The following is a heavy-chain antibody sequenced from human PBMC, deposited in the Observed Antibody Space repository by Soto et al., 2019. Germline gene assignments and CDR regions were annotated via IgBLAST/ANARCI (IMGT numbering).Heavy chain of an antibody. V-gene: IGHV3-21*01. CDR2: ISSSSSYI. Sequence: PGGSLRLSCAASGFTFSSYSMNWVRQAPGKGLEWVSSISSSSSYIYYADSVKGRFTISRDNAKNSLYLQMNSLRAEDTAVYYCARGELGSYYYYGMDVWGQGTTVTVSS. J-gene: IGHJ6*02. CDR3: ARGELGSYYYYGMDV. CDR1: GFTFSSYS. D-gene: IGHD7-27*01.